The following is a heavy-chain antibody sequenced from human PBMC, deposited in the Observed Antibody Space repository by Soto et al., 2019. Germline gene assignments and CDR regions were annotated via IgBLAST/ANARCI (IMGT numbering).Heavy chain of an antibody. CDR3: ARSIRDSIVVVPAYYYYGMDV. D-gene: IGHD2-2*01. Sequence: ASVKVSCKASGYTFTSYGISWVRQAPGQGLEWMGWISAYNGNTNYAQKLQGRVTMTTGTSTSTAYMELRSLRSDDTAVYYCARSIRDSIVVVPAYYYYGMDVWGQGTTVTVSS. CDR1: GYTFTSYG. V-gene: IGHV1-18*04. J-gene: IGHJ6*02. CDR2: ISAYNGNT.